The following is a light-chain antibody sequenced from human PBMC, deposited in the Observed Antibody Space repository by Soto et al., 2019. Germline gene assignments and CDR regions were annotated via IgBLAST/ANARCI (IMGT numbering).Light chain of an antibody. V-gene: IGKV3-20*01. CDR1: QSLRSRN. Sequence: ELVLTQSPGTLSLSPGERATLSCRARQSLRSRNLAWYQQKPGQAPRPLIYGVSSRATGIPDRFSGSGSGTDFTLTISRLEPEDFAVYYCQQYDSSPRTFGQGTKVEIK. CDR2: GVS. J-gene: IGKJ1*01. CDR3: QQYDSSPRT.